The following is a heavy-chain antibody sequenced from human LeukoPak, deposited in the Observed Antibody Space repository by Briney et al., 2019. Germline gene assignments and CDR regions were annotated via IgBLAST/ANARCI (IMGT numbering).Heavy chain of an antibody. CDR2: INPAGGST. V-gene: IGHV1-46*01. CDR1: GYTFTNYY. D-gene: IGHD4-17*01. Sequence: ASVKVSCKASGYTFTNYYIHWVRQAPGQGLEWMGIINPAGGSTGYAQKFQGRVTMTRDTSTSTVYMELSSLRSDDTAVYYCARYNGDLTGGFDYWGQGTLVTVSS. J-gene: IGHJ4*02. CDR3: ARYNGDLTGGFDY.